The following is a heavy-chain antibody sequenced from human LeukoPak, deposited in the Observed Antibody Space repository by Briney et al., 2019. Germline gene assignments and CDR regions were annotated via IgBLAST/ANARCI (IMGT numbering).Heavy chain of an antibody. J-gene: IGHJ4*02. Sequence: GGSLRLSCVASGFTFSRYWMSWVRQAPGKGLEWVANINKDGSEIYYVDSVKGRFTISRDDAKNSLYLQMNSLRAEDMAVYYCARGSWPFDYWGQGTLVTVSS. D-gene: IGHD2-15*01. V-gene: IGHV3-7*04. CDR2: INKDGSEI. CDR3: ARGSWPFDY. CDR1: GFTFSRYW.